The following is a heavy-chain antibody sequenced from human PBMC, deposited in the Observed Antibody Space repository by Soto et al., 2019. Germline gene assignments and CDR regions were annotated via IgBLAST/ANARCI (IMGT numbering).Heavy chain of an antibody. J-gene: IGHJ5*02. CDR2: IYWDDDK. CDR3: AHIPNYYQYDWFDP. CDR1: GFSLTTRGVG. V-gene: IGHV2-5*02. Sequence: QITLKESGPTLVKPTQTLTLTCTFSGFSLTTRGVGVGWIRQPPGKALECLALIYWDDDKRYSPSLQSRLSIPKDTSKSPVVLPMTNVDPVDTATYYCAHIPNYYQYDWFDPWGPGTLVSVSS. D-gene: IGHD3-10*01.